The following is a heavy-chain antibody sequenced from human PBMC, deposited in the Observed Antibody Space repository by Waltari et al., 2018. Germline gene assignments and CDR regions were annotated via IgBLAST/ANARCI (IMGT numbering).Heavy chain of an antibody. CDR3: ASWDKGTNWFDP. J-gene: IGHJ5*02. V-gene: IGHV4-4*02. CDR1: GGSLRSSHS. Sequence: QVQLQESGPGLVKPSGALSLTCAVSGGSLRSSHSWRWVRQPPGKGLEWIGEIYHSGSTNYNPSIKSRVTISVDKSKNQFSLKLSSVTAADTAVYYCASWDKGTNWFDPWGQGTLVTVSS. CDR2: IYHSGST. D-gene: IGHD1-26*01.